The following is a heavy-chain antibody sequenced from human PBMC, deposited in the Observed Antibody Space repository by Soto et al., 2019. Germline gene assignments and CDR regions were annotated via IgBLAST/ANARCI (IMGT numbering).Heavy chain of an antibody. CDR2: ISSSSSYI. J-gene: IGHJ5*02. Sequence: GGSLRLSCAASGFTFSSYSMNWVRQAPGKGLEWVSSISSSSSYIYYADSVKGRFTISRDNAKNSLYLQMNSLRAEDTAVYYCARDPLSDYDYGDEDWFDPWGQGTLVTVSS. D-gene: IGHD4-17*01. V-gene: IGHV3-21*01. CDR3: ARDPLSDYDYGDEDWFDP. CDR1: GFTFSSYS.